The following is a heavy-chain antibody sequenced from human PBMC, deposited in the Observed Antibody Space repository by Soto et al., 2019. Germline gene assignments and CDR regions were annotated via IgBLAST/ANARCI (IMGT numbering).Heavy chain of an antibody. CDR1: GGSISSGGYY. Sequence: PSETLSLTCTVSGGSISSGGYYWSWIRQHPGKGLEWIGYIYYSGSTYYNPSLKSRVTISVDTSKNQFSLKLSSVTAADTAVYYCARSSITGTTRGYFDYWGQGTLVTVSS. CDR3: ARSSITGTTRGYFDY. D-gene: IGHD1-7*01. J-gene: IGHJ4*02. CDR2: IYYSGST. V-gene: IGHV4-31*03.